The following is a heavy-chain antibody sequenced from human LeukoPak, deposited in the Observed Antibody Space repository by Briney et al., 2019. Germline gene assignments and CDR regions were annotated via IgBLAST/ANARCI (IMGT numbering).Heavy chain of an antibody. CDR1: GFSFSSYW. CDR3: TTDPWAFDS. Sequence: GGSLRLSCAASGFSFSSYWMSWVRQAPGKGLECVGRIKSKTDGGTADYAAPVKGRFTVSRDDSKNTLYLQMNSLKTEDTAVYYCTTDPWAFDSWGQGTMVTVSS. CDR2: IKSKTDGGTA. V-gene: IGHV3-15*01. J-gene: IGHJ3*02.